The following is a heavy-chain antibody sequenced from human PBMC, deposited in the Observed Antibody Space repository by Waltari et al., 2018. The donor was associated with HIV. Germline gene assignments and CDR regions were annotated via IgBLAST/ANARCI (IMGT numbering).Heavy chain of an antibody. J-gene: IGHJ4*02. V-gene: IGHV4-4*02. CDR1: CGSISSSNW. D-gene: IGHD4-17*01. CDR2: IYHSGST. CDR3: ARDSSTVTTAHLGY. Sequence: QVQLQEPGPGLVKPSGTLSLTCAVSCGSISSSNWRSWVRQPQGKGLEGIGEIYHSGSTNYNPSLKSRVTISVDKYKIQFSLKVSSVTGADTAVYYCARDSSTVTTAHLGYWSQGTLVTVSS.